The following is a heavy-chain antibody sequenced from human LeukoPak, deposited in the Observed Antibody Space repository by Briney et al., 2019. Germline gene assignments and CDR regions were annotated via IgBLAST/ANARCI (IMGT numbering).Heavy chain of an antibody. CDR2: IYYSGST. V-gene: IGHV4-34*01. CDR3: AGEVGATDAFDI. J-gene: IGHJ3*02. Sequence: KPSETLSLTCAVYGGSFSGYYWSWIRQPPGKGLEWIGSIYYSGSTYYNPSLKSRVTVSVDTSKNQFSLKLSSVTAADTAVYYCAGEVGATDAFDIWGQGTMVTVSS. CDR1: GGSFSGYY. D-gene: IGHD1-26*01.